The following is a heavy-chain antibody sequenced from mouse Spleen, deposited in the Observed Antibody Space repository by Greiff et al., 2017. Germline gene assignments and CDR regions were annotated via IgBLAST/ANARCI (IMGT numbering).Heavy chain of an antibody. Sequence: EVQLQESGAELVKPGASVKLSCTASGFNIKDYYMHWVKQRTEQGLEWIGRIDPEDGETKYAPKFQGKATITADTSSNTAYLQLSSLTSEDTAVYYCARRDMDMGYMITTGWFAYWGQGTLVTVSA. J-gene: IGHJ3*01. V-gene: IGHV14-2*01. CDR2: IDPEDGET. CDR1: GFNIKDYY. D-gene: IGHD2-4*01. CDR3: ARRDMDMGYMITTGWFAY.